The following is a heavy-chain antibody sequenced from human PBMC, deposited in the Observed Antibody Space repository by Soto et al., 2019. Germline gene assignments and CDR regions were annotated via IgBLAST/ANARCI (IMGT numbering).Heavy chain of an antibody. Sequence: QITLKESGPTLVNPTQTLTLTCSFSGFSLRTSGVSVGWIRQPPGKALEWLAFIYWNDDKRYSPSLQSRLTITKDNSKKEGVLTMTNMDPLDTGTYYCAYRVGSRGSFDYWGQGTLVTVSS. V-gene: IGHV2-5*01. CDR1: GFSLRTSGVS. D-gene: IGHD6-25*01. J-gene: IGHJ4*02. CDR2: IYWNDDK. CDR3: AYRVGSRGSFDY.